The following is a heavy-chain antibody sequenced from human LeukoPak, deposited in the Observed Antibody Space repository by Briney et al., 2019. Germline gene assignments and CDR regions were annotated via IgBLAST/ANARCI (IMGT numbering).Heavy chain of an antibody. CDR3: ARLRGSSWTTYYFDY. CDR1: GGSISSDY. V-gene: IGHV4-59*01. CDR2: IYHSGST. Sequence: SETLFLTCTVAGGSISSDYWSWVRQPPGKGLEWIGYIYHSGSTNYNPSLKSRVTISVDTSKNQFSLKLSSVTAADTAVYYCARLRGSSWTTYYFDYWGQGTLVTVSS. J-gene: IGHJ4*02. D-gene: IGHD6-13*01.